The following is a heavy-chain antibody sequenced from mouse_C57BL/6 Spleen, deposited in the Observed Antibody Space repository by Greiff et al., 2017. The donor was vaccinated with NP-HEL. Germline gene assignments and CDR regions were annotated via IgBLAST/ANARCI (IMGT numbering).Heavy chain of an antibody. J-gene: IGHJ4*01. Sequence: VQLQQSGPELVKPGASVKLSCKASGYTFTNYYMHWVKQSPGQGLEWIGDINPTNGGTNYNQKFKGKATLTVDKSSSTAYMELRSLTSEDTAVDYCARAGYDYGDAMDDWGKGTTVTVAS. CDR1: GYTFTNYY. D-gene: IGHD2-4*01. CDR3: ARAGYDYGDAMDD. CDR2: INPTNGGT. V-gene: IGHV1-18*01.